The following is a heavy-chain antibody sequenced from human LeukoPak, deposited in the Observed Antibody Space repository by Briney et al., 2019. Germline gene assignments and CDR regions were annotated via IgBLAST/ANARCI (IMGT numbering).Heavy chain of an antibody. J-gene: IGHJ6*02. Sequence: PSETLSLTCTVSGGSISSYYWSWIRQPPGKGLEWIGYIYYSGSTNHNPSLKSRVTISVDTSKNQFSLKLSSVTAADTAVYYCARVQGDYGGNSGGYYYYYGMDVWGQGTTVTVSS. CDR1: GGSISSYY. D-gene: IGHD4-23*01. CDR3: ARVQGDYGGNSGGYYYYYGMDV. CDR2: IYYSGST. V-gene: IGHV4-59*01.